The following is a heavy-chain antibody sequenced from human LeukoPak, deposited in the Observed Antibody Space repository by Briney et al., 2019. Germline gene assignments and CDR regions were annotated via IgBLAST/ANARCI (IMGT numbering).Heavy chain of an antibody. V-gene: IGHV4-31*03. D-gene: IGHD3-10*01. CDR2: IYYSGST. CDR3: ARTRRITMVRGGILFDP. J-gene: IGHJ5*02. CDR1: GGSISSDGYY. Sequence: SETLSLTCTVSGGSISSDGYYWSWIRQHPGKGLEWIGYIYYSGSTYYNPSLKSRVTISVDTSKNQFSLKLSSVTAADTAVYYCARTRRITMVRGGILFDPWGQGTLVTVSS.